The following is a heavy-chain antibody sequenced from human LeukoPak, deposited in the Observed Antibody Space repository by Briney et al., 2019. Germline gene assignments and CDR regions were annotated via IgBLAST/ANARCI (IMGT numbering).Heavy chain of an antibody. CDR2: IRYDGSNK. Sequence: PGGSLRLSCAASGFTFSSYGMHWVRQAPGKGLEWVAFIRYDGSNKYYADSVKGRFTISRDNSKNTLYLQMNSLRAEDTAVYYLAKNGGGAKRGRDAFDIWGQGTMVTVSS. CDR3: AKNGGGAKRGRDAFDI. V-gene: IGHV3-30*02. J-gene: IGHJ3*02. D-gene: IGHD1-26*01. CDR1: GFTFSSYG.